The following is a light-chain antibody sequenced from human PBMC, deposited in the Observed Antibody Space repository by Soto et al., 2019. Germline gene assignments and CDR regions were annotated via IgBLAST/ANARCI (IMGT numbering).Light chain of an antibody. CDR1: SSDVGGYNY. Sequence: QSALTQPASVSGSPGQSITISCTGTSSDVGGYNYVSWYQQHPGKAPRLMIYQVSNRPSRVSNRFSGSKSGNTASLTISGLQAEDEADYFCSSFTSSDTWVFGGGTKLTVL. CDR2: QVS. J-gene: IGLJ3*02. V-gene: IGLV2-14*01. CDR3: SSFTSSDTWV.